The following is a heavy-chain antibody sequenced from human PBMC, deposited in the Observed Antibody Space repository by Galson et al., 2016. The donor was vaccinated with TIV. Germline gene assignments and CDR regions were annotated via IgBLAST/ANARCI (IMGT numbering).Heavy chain of an antibody. CDR2: ITPIFGTP. V-gene: IGHV1-69*13. D-gene: IGHD3-10*01. CDR1: GGIFNTYT. J-gene: IGHJ3*02. Sequence: SVKVSCKASGGIFNTYTISWVRQAPGQGLEWMGKITPIFGTPNYAQMFQGRVSITADESTSTAYMELSSLRSEDTAFYYCARGDGSGSYYYDAFDIWGQGKLVTVSS. CDR3: ARGDGSGSYYYDAFDI.